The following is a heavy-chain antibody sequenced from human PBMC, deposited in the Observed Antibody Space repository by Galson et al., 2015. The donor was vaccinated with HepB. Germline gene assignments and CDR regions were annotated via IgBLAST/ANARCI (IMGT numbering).Heavy chain of an antibody. CDR3: AQTYYYGSGSYDAFDI. J-gene: IGHJ3*02. Sequence: PALVKPTQTLTLTCTFSGFSLSTSGVGVGWIRQPPGKALEWLALIYWDDDKRYSPSLKSRLTITKDTSKNQVVLTMTNMDPVDTATYYYAQTYYYGSGSYDAFDIWGQGTMVTVSS. V-gene: IGHV2-5*02. CDR2: IYWDDDK. CDR1: GFSLSTSGVG. D-gene: IGHD3-10*01.